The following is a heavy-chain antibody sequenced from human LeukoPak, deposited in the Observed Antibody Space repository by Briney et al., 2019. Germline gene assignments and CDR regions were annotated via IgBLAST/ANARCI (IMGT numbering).Heavy chain of an antibody. CDR3: ARDDLIEAPFDF. D-gene: IGHD3-22*01. CDR2: ISSSGTTV. V-gene: IGHV3-48*03. CDR1: GFTFSNYE. J-gene: IGHJ4*02. Sequence: GGPLRLSCAASGFTFSNYEMNWVRQAPGKGLEWISYISSSGTTVFYADSVRGRFTISRDNAKNSVYLQMNSLRGDDTAVYYCARDDLIEAPFDFWGQGTLVTVSS.